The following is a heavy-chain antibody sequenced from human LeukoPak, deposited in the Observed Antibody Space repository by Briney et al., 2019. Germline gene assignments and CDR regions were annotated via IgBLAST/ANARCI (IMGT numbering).Heavy chain of an antibody. CDR1: GGSFSGYY. CDR3: AREYYYGSNWFDP. D-gene: IGHD3-10*01. J-gene: IGHJ5*02. Sequence: SETLSLTCAVYGGSFSGYYWSWIRQPPGKGLEWIGYIYYSGSTNYNPSLKSRVTISVDTSKNQFSLKLSSVTAADTAVYYCAREYYYGSNWFDPWGQGTLVTVSS. CDR2: IYYSGST. V-gene: IGHV4-59*01.